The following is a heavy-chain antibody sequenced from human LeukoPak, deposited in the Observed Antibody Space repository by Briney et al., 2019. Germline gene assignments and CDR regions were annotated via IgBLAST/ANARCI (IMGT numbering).Heavy chain of an antibody. Sequence: PGGSLRLSCSASGFTFSNHWMSWVRQAPGKGLEWVANIKQDESEKYYVDSVKGRFTISRDNAKSSLYLQMNGLRAEDTAVYYCARALDSSSSRYQAFEEWGQGTLVTVSS. CDR1: GFTFSNHW. CDR2: IKQDESEK. CDR3: ARALDSSSSRYQAFEE. J-gene: IGHJ4*02. V-gene: IGHV3-7*01. D-gene: IGHD2-2*01.